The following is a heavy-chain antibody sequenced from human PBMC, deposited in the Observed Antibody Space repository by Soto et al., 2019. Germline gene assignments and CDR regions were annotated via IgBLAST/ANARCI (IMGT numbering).Heavy chain of an antibody. V-gene: IGHV1-69*01. CDR3: ARDRDHTYDY. CDR2: IIPIFGTT. J-gene: IGHJ4*02. Sequence: QVQLVQSGAEVKKPGSSVKVSCKASGGTLSSFAISWVRQAPGQGLEWMGGIIPIFGTTNYAQKFQGRVTITADESTSTAYMEVTTLRSEDTAVYYCARDRDHTYDYWGQGTLVTVSS. CDR1: GGTLSSFA.